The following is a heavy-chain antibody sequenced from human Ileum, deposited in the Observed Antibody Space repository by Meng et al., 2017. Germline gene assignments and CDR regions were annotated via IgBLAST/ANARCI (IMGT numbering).Heavy chain of an antibody. V-gene: IGHV3-66*01. D-gene: IGHD3-22*01. Sequence: VQLVESGGGLVQPGGSLRLSCAASGFTVSVNYMSWVRQAPGKGLEWVSCIYVDGRTYYADSVKGRFTIFRDSSKNTLYLQMNSLRAEDTAVYYCAKSVNFDAGGYYPWGQGTLVTDSS. CDR3: AKSVNFDAGGYYP. J-gene: IGHJ5*02. CDR2: IYVDGRT. CDR1: GFTVSVNY.